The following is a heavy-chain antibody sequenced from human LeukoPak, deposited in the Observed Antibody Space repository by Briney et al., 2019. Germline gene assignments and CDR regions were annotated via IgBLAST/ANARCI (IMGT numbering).Heavy chain of an antibody. CDR3: AKRVSAPLYYLDY. Sequence: GGSLRLSCAASGFTFTSYSMYWVRQAPGKGLEWVSTISGGGGSTYYAGSVKGRFTICRDNTKNALYLQMNSLRAEDTAVYYCAKRVSAPLYYLDYWGQGTLVNVSS. J-gene: IGHJ4*02. V-gene: IGHV3-23*01. CDR2: ISGGGGST. CDR1: GFTFTSYS.